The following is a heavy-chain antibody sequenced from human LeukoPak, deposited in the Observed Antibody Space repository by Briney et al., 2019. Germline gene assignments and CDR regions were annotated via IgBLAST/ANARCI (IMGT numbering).Heavy chain of an antibody. CDR2: INQDWSHE. Sequence: AGGTLRLSCTASGLTLSRYWMSWVRQAPGKGLEWVANINQDWSHEYYFLSVKFRFPISKDNSKNLVYLEMNSLRAGDTAVYYCAIAGSGAFDIWGQGTMVTISS. CDR1: GLTLSRYW. D-gene: IGHD3-10*01. J-gene: IGHJ3*02. CDR3: AIAGSGAFDI. V-gene: IGHV3-7*05.